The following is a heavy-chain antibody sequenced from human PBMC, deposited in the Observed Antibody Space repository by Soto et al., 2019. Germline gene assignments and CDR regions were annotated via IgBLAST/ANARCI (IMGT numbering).Heavy chain of an antibody. CDR1: GFTFSNAW. D-gene: IGHD1-26*01. CDR3: TTGAVGATDYYYGMDV. J-gene: IGHJ6*02. CDR2: IKSKTDGGTT. V-gene: IGHV3-15*01. Sequence: EVQLVESGGGLVQPGGSLRLSCAASGFTFSNAWMSWVRQAPGKGLEWVGRIKSKTDGGTTDYAAPVKGRFTISRDDSKNTLYLQMNSLKTEDTAVYYCTTGAVGATDYYYGMDVWGQGTTVTVSS.